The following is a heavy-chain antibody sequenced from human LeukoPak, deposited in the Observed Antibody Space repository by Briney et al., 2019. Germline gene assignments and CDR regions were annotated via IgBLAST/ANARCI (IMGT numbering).Heavy chain of an antibody. CDR3: AIQRVIAVAGTHGLDY. Sequence: GGSLRLSCAASGFTFSSYAMHWVRQAPGKGLEYVSAISSNGGSTYYANSVKGRFTISRDNSKNTLYLQMGSLRAEDTAVYYCAIQRVIAVAGTHGLDYWGQGTLVTVSS. J-gene: IGHJ4*02. CDR2: ISSNGGST. CDR1: GFTFSSYA. V-gene: IGHV3-64*01. D-gene: IGHD6-19*01.